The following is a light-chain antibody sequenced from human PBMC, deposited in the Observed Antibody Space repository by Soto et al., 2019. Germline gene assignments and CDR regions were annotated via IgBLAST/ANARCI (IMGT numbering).Light chain of an antibody. J-gene: IGLJ1*01. V-gene: IGLV2-14*01. CDR2: EVS. CDR3: SSHTSTSTVYV. Sequence: QSALTQPASVSGSPGQSITISCTGTSSDVGGYNYVSWYQHHPGQAPKLMIYEVSNRPSGVSNRFSGSKSGNTASLTISGLQAEDEADYYCSSHTSTSTVYVFGAGTKVTVL. CDR1: SSDVGGYNY.